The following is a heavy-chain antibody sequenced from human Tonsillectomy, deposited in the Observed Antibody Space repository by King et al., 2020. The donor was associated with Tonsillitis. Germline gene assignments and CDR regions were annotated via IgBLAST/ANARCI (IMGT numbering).Heavy chain of an antibody. CDR2: ISYDGSNK. Sequence: QLVQSGGGVVQPGRSLRLSCAASGFTFSSYGMHWVRQAPGKGLEWVAVISYDGSNKYYADSVKGRFTISRDNSKNTLYLQMNSLRAEDTAVYYCAKDRGYYDCWSGYYPEPYFDYWGQGTLVTVSS. V-gene: IGHV3-30*18. D-gene: IGHD3-3*01. CDR3: AKDRGYYDCWSGYYPEPYFDY. CDR1: GFTFSSYG. J-gene: IGHJ4*02.